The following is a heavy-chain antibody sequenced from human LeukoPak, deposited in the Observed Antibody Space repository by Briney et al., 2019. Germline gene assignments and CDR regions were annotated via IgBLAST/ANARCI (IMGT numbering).Heavy chain of an antibody. J-gene: IGHJ4*02. Sequence: ASVKVSCKASGYTFTANYMHWVRQVPGQGLEWMGWMNTNTGDTKNAQKFQGCVTMTRDTSITTAYMELSRLTFDDTAVYYCARGSGTSWYDYWGQGTLVTVSS. CDR1: GYTFTANY. D-gene: IGHD6-13*01. V-gene: IGHV1-2*04. CDR2: MNTNTGDT. CDR3: ARGSGTSWYDY.